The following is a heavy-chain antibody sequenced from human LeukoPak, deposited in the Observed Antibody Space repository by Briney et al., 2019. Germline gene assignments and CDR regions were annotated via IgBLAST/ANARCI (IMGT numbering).Heavy chain of an antibody. Sequence: PGGSLRLSCAASGFTFSNAWMSWVRQAPGKGLEWVASIKHNGGEKYYVDSVKGRFTISRDNAKNSLYLEMSSLRVEDTAVYYCAARSSGNPYFWGQGTLVTVSS. CDR2: IKHNGGEK. V-gene: IGHV3-7*03. J-gene: IGHJ4*02. D-gene: IGHD1-26*01. CDR3: AARSSGNPYF. CDR1: GFTFSNAW.